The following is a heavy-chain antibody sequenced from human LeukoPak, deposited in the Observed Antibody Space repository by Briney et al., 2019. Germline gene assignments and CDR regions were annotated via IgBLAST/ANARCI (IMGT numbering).Heavy chain of an antibody. CDR1: GDSISSSTYY. CDR3: ARLITWAYYFDY. Sequence: SETLSLACTVSGDSISSSTYYWGWIRQPPGKGLEWIGGIYHSGSTYYNPSLKSRVTISVDTSKNQFSLKLSSVTAADTAVYYCARLITWAYYFDYWGQGTLVTVSS. V-gene: IGHV4-39*07. D-gene: IGHD1-14*01. CDR2: IYHSGST. J-gene: IGHJ4*02.